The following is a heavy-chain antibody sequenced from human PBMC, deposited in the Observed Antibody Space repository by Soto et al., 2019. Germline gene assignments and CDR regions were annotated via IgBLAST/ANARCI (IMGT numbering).Heavy chain of an antibody. CDR2: ISYDGTYN. CDR1: GFTFINYD. Sequence: QVQLVESGGGVVQPGRSLRLSCAASGFTFINYDMHWVRQAPGKGLEWVALISYDGTYNYYADSVKGRFTMSRDNSKNPLYLQMSSRHTEHTALYHCATLSHYYAGVPDGFAICGQGTIVTVSP. J-gene: IGHJ3*02. CDR3: ATLSHYYAGVPDGFAI. V-gene: IGHV3-30*03. D-gene: IGHD3-10*01.